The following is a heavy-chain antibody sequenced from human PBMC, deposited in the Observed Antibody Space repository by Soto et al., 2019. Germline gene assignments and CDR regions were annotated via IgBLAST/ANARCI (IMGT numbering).Heavy chain of an antibody. V-gene: IGHV3-21*01. CDR1: GFTFSTYS. D-gene: IGHD2-15*01. J-gene: IGHJ5*02. CDR2: ISNYNNYI. CDR3: AREAVVGIIAGWFDP. Sequence: EVQLVDSGGGLVKAGGSLRLSCAASGFTFSTYSMNWVRQAPGKGLEWVSSISNYNNYIYYADSVKGRFTISRDNAKNSLYLQMNSLIAEDTAVYYCAREAVVGIIAGWFDPWGQGTLVTVSS.